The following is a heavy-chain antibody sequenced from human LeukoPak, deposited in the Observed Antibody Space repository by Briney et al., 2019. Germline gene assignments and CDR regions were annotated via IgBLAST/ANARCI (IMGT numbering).Heavy chain of an antibody. J-gene: IGHJ3*02. CDR3: ARGGSHYDVFDI. CDR1: GGSITYYY. CDR2: IYYSGST. V-gene: IGHV4-59*01. D-gene: IGHD1-26*01. Sequence: PSETQSLTCTVSGGSITYYYWSWIRQPPGKGLEWIGYIYYSGSTNYNPSLKSRVTISVDTSKNQFSLKLSSLTAADTAVYYCARGGSHYDVFDIWGQGTMVTVSS.